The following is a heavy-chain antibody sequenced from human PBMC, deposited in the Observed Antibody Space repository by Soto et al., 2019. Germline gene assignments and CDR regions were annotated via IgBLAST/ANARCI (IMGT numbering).Heavy chain of an antibody. Sequence: QVQLQESGPGLVKPSETLSLTCTVSGGSVSSGSYYWSWIRQPPGKGLEWIGYIYYSGSTEYNPSLKSRVTISVDTSKNQLSLKLSSVTAADTAVYYCARVSYYYDSSTYYFFDYWGQGTLVTVSS. V-gene: IGHV4-61*01. CDR3: ARVSYYYDSSTYYFFDY. CDR2: IYYSGST. CDR1: GGSVSSGSYY. J-gene: IGHJ4*02. D-gene: IGHD3-22*01.